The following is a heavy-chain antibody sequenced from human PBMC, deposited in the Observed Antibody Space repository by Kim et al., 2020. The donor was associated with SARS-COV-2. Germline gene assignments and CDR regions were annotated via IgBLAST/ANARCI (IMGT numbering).Heavy chain of an antibody. CDR1: GGSISSYY. J-gene: IGHJ1*01. D-gene: IGHD6-13*01. CDR3: ARVYSSSWYAEYFQH. V-gene: IGHV4-59*01. CDR2: IYYSGST. Sequence: SETLSLTCTVSGGSISSYYWSWIRQPPGKGLEWIGYIYYSGSTNYNPSLKSRVTISVDTSKNQFSLKLSSVTAADTAVYYCARVYSSSWYAEYFQHWGQGTLVTVSS.